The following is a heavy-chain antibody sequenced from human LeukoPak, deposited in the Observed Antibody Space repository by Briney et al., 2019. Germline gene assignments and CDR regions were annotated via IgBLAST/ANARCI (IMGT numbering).Heavy chain of an antibody. CDR3: STLWYGA. V-gene: IGHV3-15*01. CDR1: GFTFTNAW. Sequence: GGSLRLSCAASGFTFTNAWMYWVRQAPGKGLEWVGRIKSKTDGGTSDYAAPVTGRFTISRDDTKSTLYLEMNSLKTEDTGVYYCSTLWYGAWGQGTLVTVSS. D-gene: IGHD3-10*01. CDR2: IKSKTDGGTS. J-gene: IGHJ5*02.